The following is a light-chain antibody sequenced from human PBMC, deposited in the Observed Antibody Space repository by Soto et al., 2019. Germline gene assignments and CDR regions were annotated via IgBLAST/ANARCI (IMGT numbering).Light chain of an antibody. CDR3: QQHNSYPWT. CDR1: QSISSY. J-gene: IGKJ1*01. Sequence: DVLVTQSPPTLSASVGDRVTITCRASQSISSYLAWYQQKPGKAPKLLIYGASTLKNGVPSRFSGSGSGTEFTLTISSLQPDDFATYYCQQHNSYPWTFGQGTKVDI. CDR2: GAS. V-gene: IGKV1-5*03.